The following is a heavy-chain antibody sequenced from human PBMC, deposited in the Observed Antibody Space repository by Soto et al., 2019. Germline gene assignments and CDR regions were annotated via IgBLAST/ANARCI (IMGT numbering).Heavy chain of an antibody. Sequence: SETLSLTCTVSGGSISSGDYYWSWIRQPPGKGLEWIGYIYYSGNTYSNSSLKNRVTISVDTSKNQFALELSSVTAADTAVYYCARVVKIDRSFYNIRSFDYWGQGTLVTVYS. D-gene: IGHD3-10*01. J-gene: IGHJ4*02. V-gene: IGHV4-30-4*01. CDR1: GGSISSGDYY. CDR3: ARVVKIDRSFYNIRSFDY. CDR2: IYYSGNT.